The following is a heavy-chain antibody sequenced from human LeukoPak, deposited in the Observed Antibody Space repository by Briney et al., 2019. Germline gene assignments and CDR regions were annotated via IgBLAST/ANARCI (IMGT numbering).Heavy chain of an antibody. J-gene: IGHJ6*02. CDR1: GGSFSGYY. D-gene: IGHD3-3*01. Sequence: SETLSLTCAVYGGSFSGYYWSWIRQPPGNGLEWIGEINHSGSTNYNPSLKSRVTISVDTSKNQFSLKLSSVTAADTAVYYCARASRWSGYPYYYYGMDVWGQGTTVTVSS. CDR3: ARASRWSGYPYYYYGMDV. CDR2: INHSGST. V-gene: IGHV4-34*01.